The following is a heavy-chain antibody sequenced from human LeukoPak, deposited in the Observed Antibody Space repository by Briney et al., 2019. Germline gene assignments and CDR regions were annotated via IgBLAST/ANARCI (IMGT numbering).Heavy chain of an antibody. CDR1: GFTFSSYW. CDR3: ARGYCGGDCYGD. V-gene: IGHV3-7*01. D-gene: IGHD2-21*02. J-gene: IGHJ1*01. Sequence: GGSLRLSCAASGFTFSSYWMSWVRQAPGKGLEWVANIKQDGSQKYYVDSVKGRFSISRDNAKNSLYLQMNSLRAEDMAVYYCARGYCGGDCYGDWGQGTLVTVSS. CDR2: IKQDGSQK.